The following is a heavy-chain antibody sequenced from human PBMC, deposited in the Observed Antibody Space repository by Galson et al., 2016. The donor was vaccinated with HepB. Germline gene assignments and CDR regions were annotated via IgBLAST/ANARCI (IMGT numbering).Heavy chain of an antibody. V-gene: IGHV3-9*01. D-gene: IGHD3-10*01. J-gene: IGHJ6*02. CDR2: LSWNSGRI. Sequence: SLRLSCAASGFTFDDFAMHWVRQAPGKGLEWVSGLSWNSGRIGYADSVKGRFTISRDNAKNSLYLQMNSLRAEDTALYYCAKDFTPYYYGSGSFRGGMDVWGQGTTVTVSS. CDR3: AKDFTPYYYGSGSFRGGMDV. CDR1: GFTFDDFA.